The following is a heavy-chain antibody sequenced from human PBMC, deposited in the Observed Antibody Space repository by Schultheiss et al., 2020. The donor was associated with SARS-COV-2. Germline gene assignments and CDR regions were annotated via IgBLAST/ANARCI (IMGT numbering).Heavy chain of an antibody. CDR2: IWYDGSNK. J-gene: IGHJ4*02. CDR1: GFTFSSYG. CDR3: ARVGSGWFLDY. D-gene: IGHD6-19*01. Sequence: GVSLRLSCAASGFTFSSYGMHWVRQAPGKGLEWVAVIWYDGSNKYYADSVKGRFTISRDNSKNTLYLQMNSLRAEDTAVYYCARVGSGWFLDYWGPGTLLTVSS. V-gene: IGHV3-33*01.